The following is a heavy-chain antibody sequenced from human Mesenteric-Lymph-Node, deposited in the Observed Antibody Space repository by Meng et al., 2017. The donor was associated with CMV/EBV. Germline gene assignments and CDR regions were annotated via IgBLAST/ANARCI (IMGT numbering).Heavy chain of an antibody. CDR3: ARDLDYGGNRAMGAFDI. CDR2: ISSSSSYI. J-gene: IGHJ3*02. Sequence: GESLKISCAASGFTVINNYMSWVRQAPGKGLEWVSSISSSSSYIYYADSVKGRFTISRDNAKNSLYLQMNNLRAGDTAVYYCARDLDYGGNRAMGAFDIWGQGTMVTVSS. V-gene: IGHV3-21*01. D-gene: IGHD4-23*01. CDR1: GFTVINNY.